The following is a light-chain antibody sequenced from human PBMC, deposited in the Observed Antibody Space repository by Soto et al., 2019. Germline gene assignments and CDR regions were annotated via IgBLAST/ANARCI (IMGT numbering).Light chain of an antibody. J-gene: IGKJ1*01. CDR2: ATS. V-gene: IGKV1-39*01. CDR1: QDISNY. Sequence: DIQMTQSPSSLSSSLGDTVTITCQASQDISNYLNWYQQKPGTAPKLLIYATSNLQSGVPSRFSGSGSGTDFTLTISSLQPEDFATYSCRQSYSTTWTFGQGTKVDI. CDR3: RQSYSTTWT.